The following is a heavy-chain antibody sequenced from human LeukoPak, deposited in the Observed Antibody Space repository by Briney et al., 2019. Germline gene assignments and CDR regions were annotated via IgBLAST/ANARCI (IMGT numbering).Heavy chain of an antibody. J-gene: IGHJ6*03. CDR2: ISDSGGST. V-gene: IGHV3-23*01. D-gene: IGHD3-3*01. CDR3: AKGNDFPYYNFYYMDV. CDR1: GFTFSSYA. Sequence: SGGSLRLSCAASGFTFSSYAMSWVRQAPGKGLEWVSAISDSGGSTFYADSVKGRFTISRDNSKNTLYLQMNSLRAEDTAVYYCAKGNDFPYYNFYYMDVWGKGTTVTVSS.